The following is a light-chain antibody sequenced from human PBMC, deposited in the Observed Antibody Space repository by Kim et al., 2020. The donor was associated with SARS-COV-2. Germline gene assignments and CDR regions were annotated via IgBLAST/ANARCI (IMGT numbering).Light chain of an antibody. Sequence: DIQMTQSPSTLSASVGDRVTITCRASQSISTWVAWYQQKPGKAPKFLIYKASSLETGVPSRFSGSGSGTEFTLTISTQQPDDSATYYCQQYNSYSRYTFGQGTKLEI. CDR2: KAS. CDR3: QQYNSYSRYT. V-gene: IGKV1-5*03. J-gene: IGKJ2*01. CDR1: QSISTW.